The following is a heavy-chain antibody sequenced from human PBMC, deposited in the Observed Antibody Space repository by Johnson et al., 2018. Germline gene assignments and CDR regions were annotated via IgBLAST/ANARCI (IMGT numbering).Heavy chain of an antibody. CDR2: ISGSGGST. CDR3: AKPPMIVVVRGVAAFDI. V-gene: IGHV3-23*04. J-gene: IGHJ3*02. D-gene: IGHD3-22*01. Sequence: VQLVQSGGGVVQPGGSLRLSCAASGFTFDDYAMSWVRQAPGKGLEWVSAISGSGGSTYYADSVKGRFTISRDNSKNTLYLQMNSQRAEDTAVNYCAKPPMIVVVRGVAAFDIWGQGTMVTVSS. CDR1: GFTFDDYA.